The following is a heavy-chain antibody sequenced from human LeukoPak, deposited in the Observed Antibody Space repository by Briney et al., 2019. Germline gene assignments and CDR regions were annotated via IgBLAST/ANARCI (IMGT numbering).Heavy chain of an antibody. CDR3: ARVSGPYGSGSYYKSYYGMDV. CDR2: INHSGST. V-gene: IGHV4-34*01. CDR1: GGSFSGYY. J-gene: IGHJ6*02. Sequence: PSETLSLTCAVYGGSFSGYYWSWIRQPPGKGLEWIGEINHSGSTNYNPSLKSRVTISVDTSKNQFSLKLSSVTAADTAVYYCARVSGPYGSGSYYKSYYGMDVWGQGTTVTVSS. D-gene: IGHD3-10*01.